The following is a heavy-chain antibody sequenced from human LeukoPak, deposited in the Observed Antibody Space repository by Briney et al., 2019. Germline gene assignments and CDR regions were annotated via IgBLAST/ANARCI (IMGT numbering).Heavy chain of an antibody. V-gene: IGHV3-48*03. CDR3: VLGGLYVVVTVEKYYYGMDV. Sequence: PGGSLRLSCAAPEFTFSIYEVKWVRQAPGKGLEWVAYISSSGNTKYYADSVRGRFTISRDNAKNSLYLQMNSLRAEDTAVYYCVLGGLYVVVTVEKYYYGMDVWGKGTTVTVSS. CDR1: EFTFSIYE. CDR2: ISSSGNTK. J-gene: IGHJ6*04. D-gene: IGHD2-21*02.